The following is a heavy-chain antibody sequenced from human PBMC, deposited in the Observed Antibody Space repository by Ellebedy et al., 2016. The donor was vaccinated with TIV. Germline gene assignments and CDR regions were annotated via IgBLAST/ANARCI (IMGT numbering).Heavy chain of an antibody. CDR1: RFTFSNYG. V-gene: IGHV3-30*18. Sequence: GESLKISCTASRFTFSNYGMHWVRQAPGKGLEWVATISYTGTVDFYADSVKGRFTLSRDDSKNTLYLQMNSLRAEDTAVYYCAKDQASFIHLSVVDVWGQGTTVTVSS. CDR3: AKDQASFIHLSVVDV. J-gene: IGHJ6*02. CDR2: ISYTGTVD. D-gene: IGHD5-18*01.